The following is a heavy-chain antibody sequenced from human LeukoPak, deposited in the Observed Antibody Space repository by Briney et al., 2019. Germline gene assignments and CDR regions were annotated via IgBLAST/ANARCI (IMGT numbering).Heavy chain of an antibody. CDR2: ISSSGSTI. D-gene: IGHD2-15*01. Sequence: GGSLRLSCAASGFTFSDYYMSWIRQAPGKGLEWVSYISSSGSTIYYVDSVKGRFTISRDNAKNSLYLQMNSLRAEDTAVYYCARTSSGGSCYLDYWGQGTLVTVSS. J-gene: IGHJ4*02. CDR1: GFTFSDYY. CDR3: ARTSSGGSCYLDY. V-gene: IGHV3-11*04.